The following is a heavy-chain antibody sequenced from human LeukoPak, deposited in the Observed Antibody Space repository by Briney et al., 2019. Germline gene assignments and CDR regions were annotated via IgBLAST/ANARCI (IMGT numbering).Heavy chain of an antibody. CDR1: GGSISSHY. CDR3: ARVSRGGLRYFDWLLWYFDL. Sequence: PSETLSLTCTVSGGSISSHYWSWIRQPPGKGLEWIGYIYYSGSTNYNPSLKSRVTISVDTSKNQFSLKLSSVTAADKAAYYCARVSRGGLRYFDWLLWYFDLWGRGTLVTVSS. CDR2: IYYSGST. D-gene: IGHD3-9*01. V-gene: IGHV4-59*11. J-gene: IGHJ2*01.